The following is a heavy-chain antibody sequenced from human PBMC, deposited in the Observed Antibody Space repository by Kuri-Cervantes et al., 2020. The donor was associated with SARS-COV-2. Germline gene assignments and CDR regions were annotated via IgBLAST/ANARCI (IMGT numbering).Heavy chain of an antibody. CDR3: ARVVPPHWFDP. CDR1: GYSISSGYY. J-gene: IGHJ5*02. Sequence: SETLSLTCAVSGYSISSGYYWGWIRQPPGKGLEWIGEINHSGSTNYNPSLKSRVTISVDRSKNQFSLKLSSVTAADTAVYYCARVVPPHWFDPWGQGTLVTVSS. V-gene: IGHV4-38-2*01. D-gene: IGHD2-15*01. CDR2: INHSGST.